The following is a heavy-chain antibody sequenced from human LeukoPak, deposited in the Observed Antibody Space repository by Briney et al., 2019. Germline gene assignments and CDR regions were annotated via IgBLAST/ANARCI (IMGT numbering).Heavy chain of an antibody. V-gene: IGHV4-61*08. Sequence: PSETLSLTCAVSGGSISSGGFSWSWIRQPPGKGLEWIGYIYYSGSTNYNPSLKSRVTMSVDTSKNQFSLKLSSVTAADTAVYYCARIDRAVAGTIDYWGQGTLVTVSS. CDR3: ARIDRAVAGTIDY. CDR2: IYYSGST. D-gene: IGHD6-19*01. CDR1: GGSISSGGFS. J-gene: IGHJ4*02.